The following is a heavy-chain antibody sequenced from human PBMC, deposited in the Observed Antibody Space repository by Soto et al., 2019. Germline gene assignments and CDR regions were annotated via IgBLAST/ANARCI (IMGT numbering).Heavy chain of an antibody. D-gene: IGHD5-12*01. V-gene: IGHV4-59*01. CDR2: IYYSGST. CDR3: ARDAIKGGYDWYYYYGMDV. CDR1: GGSISSYY. Sequence: SETLSLTCTVSGGSISSYYWSWIRQPPGKGLEWIGYIYYSGSTNYNPSLKSRVTISVDTSKNQFSLKLSSVTAADTAVYYCARDAIKGGYDWYYYYGMDVWGQGTTVTVSS. J-gene: IGHJ6*02.